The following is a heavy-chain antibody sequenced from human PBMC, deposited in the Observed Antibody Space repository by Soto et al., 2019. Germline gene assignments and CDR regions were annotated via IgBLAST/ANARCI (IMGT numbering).Heavy chain of an antibody. CDR3: AKDLDSGWYGANDY. D-gene: IGHD6-19*01. CDR1: GFTFSSYA. V-gene: IGHV3-23*01. J-gene: IGHJ4*02. CDR2: ISGRGGST. Sequence: EVQLLESGGGLVQPGGSLRLSCAASGFTFSSYAMSWVRQAPGKGLEWVSAISGRGGSTYYADSVKGRFTISRDNSKNTLYLQMNSLRAEDTAVYYCAKDLDSGWYGANDYWGQGTLVTVSS.